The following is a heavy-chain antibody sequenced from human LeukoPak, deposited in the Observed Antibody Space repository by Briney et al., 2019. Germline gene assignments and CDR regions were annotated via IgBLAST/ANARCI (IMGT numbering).Heavy chain of an antibody. CDR3: ARSLNYYDSSGSDY. V-gene: IGHV4-38-2*02. D-gene: IGHD3-22*01. J-gene: IGHJ4*02. Sequence: SETLSLTCTVSGYSISNGYYWGWIRQPPGKGLEWIGSIYYSGSTYYNPSLKSRVTISVDTSKNQFSLKLSSVTAADTAVYYCARSLNYYDSSGSDYWGQGTLVTVSS. CDR1: GYSISNGYY. CDR2: IYYSGST.